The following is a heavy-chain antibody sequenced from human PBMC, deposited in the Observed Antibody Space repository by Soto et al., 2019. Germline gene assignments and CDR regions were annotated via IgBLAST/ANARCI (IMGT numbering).Heavy chain of an antibody. J-gene: IGHJ5*02. CDR3: ARDPRWCMLCFDP. CDR1: GFTFSDYY. CDR2: ISSSGSTI. D-gene: IGHD2-8*01. V-gene: IGHV3-11*01. Sequence: GGSLRLSCAASGFTFSDYYMSWIRQAPGKGLEWVSYISSSGSTIYYADSVKGRFTISRGNAKNSLYLQMNSLRAEDTAVYYCARDPRWCMLCFDPWGQGTQVTVSS.